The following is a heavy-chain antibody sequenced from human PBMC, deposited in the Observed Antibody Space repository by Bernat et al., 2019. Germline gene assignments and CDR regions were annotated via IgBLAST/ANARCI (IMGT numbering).Heavy chain of an antibody. CDR2: ISGSGGST. D-gene: IGHD5-12*01. V-gene: IGHV3-23*01. Sequence: EVQLLESGGGLVQPGGSLRLSCAASGFTFSSYAMSWVRQAPGKGLEWVSAISGSGGSTYYADSVKGRFTISRDNSKNTLYLQMNSLRAEDTAVYYCARGVKYSGHDKEPPIGYWGQGTLVTVSS. CDR1: GFTFSSYA. J-gene: IGHJ4*02. CDR3: ARGVKYSGHDKEPPIGY.